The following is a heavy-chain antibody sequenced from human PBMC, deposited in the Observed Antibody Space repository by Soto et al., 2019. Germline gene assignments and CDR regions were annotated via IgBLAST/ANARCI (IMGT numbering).Heavy chain of an antibody. D-gene: IGHD3-9*01. CDR2: IYYSGST. CDR3: ARAGYDILTGYPLGWFDP. CDR1: GGSISSGDYS. V-gene: IGHV4-30-4*01. J-gene: IGHJ5*02. Sequence: SETLSLTCTVSGGSISSGDYSWSWIRQPPGKGLEWIGYIYYSGSTYYNPSLKSRVTISVDTSKNQFSLKLSSVTAADTAVYYCARAGYDILTGYPLGWFDPWGQGTLVTVSS.